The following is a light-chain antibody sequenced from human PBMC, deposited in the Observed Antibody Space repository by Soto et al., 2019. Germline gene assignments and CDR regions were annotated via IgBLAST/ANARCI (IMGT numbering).Light chain of an antibody. J-gene: IGLJ1*01. CDR1: SSVVGGYNY. CDR3: TSYTSSSTLV. Sequence: SVLTQPASVSGSPGQSITISCTGTSSVVGGYNYVSWYQQHPGKAPKLMIYDVSNRPSGVSNRFSGSKSGNTASLTISGLQAEDEADYSCTSYTSSSTLVFGTGTIVTVL. CDR2: DVS. V-gene: IGLV2-14*01.